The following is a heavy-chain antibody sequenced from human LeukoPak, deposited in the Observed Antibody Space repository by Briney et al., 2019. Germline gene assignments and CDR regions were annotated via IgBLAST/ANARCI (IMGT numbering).Heavy chain of an antibody. CDR1: GFTFSTYW. D-gene: IGHD3-10*02. CDR2: ISSSGSTI. Sequence: KARGSLRLSCAASGFTFSTYWMSWIRQAPGKGLEWVSYISSSGSTIYYADSVKGRFTISRDNAKNSLYLQMNSLRAEDTAVYYCAELGITMIGGVWGKGTTVTISP. J-gene: IGHJ6*04. CDR3: AELGITMIGGV. V-gene: IGHV3-48*04.